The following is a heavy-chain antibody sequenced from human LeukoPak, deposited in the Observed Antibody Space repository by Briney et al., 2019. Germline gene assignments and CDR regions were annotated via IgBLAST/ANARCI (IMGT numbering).Heavy chain of an antibody. D-gene: IGHD6-13*01. Sequence: ASETLSLTCSVSGGSNSAYYWSWIRQPPGKGLEWIGYINYSGSTNYNPSLKSRVTISVVTSKNQFSLKLCADTPPDTAVYYCARSITSSWYGDFQHWGQGTLVTVSS. J-gene: IGHJ1*01. V-gene: IGHV4-59*01. CDR1: GGSNSAYY. CDR3: ARSITSSWYGDFQH. CDR2: INYSGST.